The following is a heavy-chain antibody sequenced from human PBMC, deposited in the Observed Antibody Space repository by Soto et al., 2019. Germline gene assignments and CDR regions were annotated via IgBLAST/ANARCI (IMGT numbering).Heavy chain of an antibody. J-gene: IGHJ5*02. CDR2: ISGSGSST. V-gene: IGHV3-23*01. Sequence: EVQLLESGGGLVQPGGSLRLSCAASGLTFSSYAMSWVRQAPGKGLEWVSGISGSGSSTYYADSVKGRFTISRDNSKNTLYLEMNNLRAEDTAISYCAKDSPLLRYPVAETARGWFDPWGQGTLVTVSS. D-gene: IGHD2-15*01. CDR3: AKDSPLLRYPVAETARGWFDP. CDR1: GLTFSSYA.